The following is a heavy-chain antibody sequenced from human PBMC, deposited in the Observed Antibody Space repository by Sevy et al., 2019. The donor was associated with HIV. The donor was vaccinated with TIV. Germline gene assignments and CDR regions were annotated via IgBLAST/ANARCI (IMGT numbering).Heavy chain of an antibody. V-gene: IGHV4-39*01. J-gene: IGHJ5*02. D-gene: IGHD3-22*01. Sequence: SETLSLTCTVSGGSMSSSSYYWGWIRQPPGKGLEWIGSIYYSGSTYYNPSLKSRVTISVDTSKNQFSLKLSSVTAADTAVYYCASGIGYYYDSSGSHWFDPWGQGTLVTVSS. CDR3: ASGIGYYYDSSGSHWFDP. CDR2: IYYSGST. CDR1: GGSMSSSSYY.